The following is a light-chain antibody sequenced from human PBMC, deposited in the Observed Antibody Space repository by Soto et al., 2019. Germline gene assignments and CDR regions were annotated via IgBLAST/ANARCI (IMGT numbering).Light chain of an antibody. Sequence: DIQMTQSPSTLSASVGDRVTITCRASQNIDTWLAWYQQKPGKPPTLLMYKASILESGGPSRFSGSGSETEFTLTISSLQPDDFATYYCQHYKTYSRTFGQGTKVDI. CDR3: QHYKTYSRT. CDR1: QNIDTW. V-gene: IGKV1-5*03. CDR2: KAS. J-gene: IGKJ1*01.